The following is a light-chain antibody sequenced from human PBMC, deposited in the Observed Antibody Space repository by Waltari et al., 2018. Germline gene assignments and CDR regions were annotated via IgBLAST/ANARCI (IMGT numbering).Light chain of an antibody. Sequence: DIQMTQSPSTLSASVGDRAPITCRASQSISSWLAWYQQKPGKAPKLLIYKASSLERGVPSRFSGSGSGTEFTLTISSLQPDDFATYYCQQYNSYSTFGPGTKVDIK. CDR3: QQYNSYST. CDR1: QSISSW. J-gene: IGKJ3*01. CDR2: KAS. V-gene: IGKV1-5*03.